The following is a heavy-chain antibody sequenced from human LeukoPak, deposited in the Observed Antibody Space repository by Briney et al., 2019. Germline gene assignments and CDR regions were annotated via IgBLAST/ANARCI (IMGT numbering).Heavy chain of an antibody. J-gene: IGHJ5*02. D-gene: IGHD1-26*01. CDR2: IYYSGST. Sequence: PSETLSLTCTVSGGSISSYDWSWIRQPPGKGLEWIGYIYYSGSTNYNPSLKSRVTISVDTSKNQFSLKLSSVTAADTAVYYCARAGFSVGWFDPWGQGTLVTVSS. CDR1: GGSISSYD. V-gene: IGHV4-59*01. CDR3: ARAGFSVGWFDP.